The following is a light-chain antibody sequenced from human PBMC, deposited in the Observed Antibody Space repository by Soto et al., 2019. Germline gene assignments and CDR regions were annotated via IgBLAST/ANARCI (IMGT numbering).Light chain of an antibody. V-gene: IGLV2-14*01. CDR2: EVS. CDR3: SSYTSSSTSVV. CDR1: SSDVGGYKY. J-gene: IGLJ2*01. Sequence: QSVLTQPASVSGSPGQSITISCTGTSSDVGGYKYVSWYQQHPGKAPKLMIYEVSNRPSGVSNRFSGSKSGNTASLTISGLQAEDEADYYCSSYTSSSTSVVFGGGTKLTVL.